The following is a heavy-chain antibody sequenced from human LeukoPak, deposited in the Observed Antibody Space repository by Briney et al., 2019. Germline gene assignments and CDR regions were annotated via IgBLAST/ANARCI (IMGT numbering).Heavy chain of an antibody. J-gene: IGHJ4*02. CDR1: GGSFSGYY. CDR3: ARGVITNSRYPYYFDY. CDR2: INHSGST. Sequence: PSETLSLTCAVHGGSFSGYYWSWIRQPPGKGLEWIGEINHSGSTNYNPSLKSRVTISVDTSKNQFSLKLSSVTAADTAVYYCARGVITNSRYPYYFDYWGQGTLVSVCS. V-gene: IGHV4-34*01. D-gene: IGHD3-22*01.